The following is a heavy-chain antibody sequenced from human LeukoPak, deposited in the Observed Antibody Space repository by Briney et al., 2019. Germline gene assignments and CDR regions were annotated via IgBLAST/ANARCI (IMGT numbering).Heavy chain of an antibody. Sequence: SETLSLTCTVSGGSISSSSYYWGWIRQPPGKGLEWIGSIYHSGSTYYNPSLKSRVTISIDTSKNQFSLKLSSVTAADTAVYYCARARSRLYYFDYWGQGKLVTVSS. D-gene: IGHD5-12*01. CDR1: GGSISSSSYY. V-gene: IGHV4-39*07. CDR2: IYHSGST. CDR3: ARARSRLYYFDY. J-gene: IGHJ4*02.